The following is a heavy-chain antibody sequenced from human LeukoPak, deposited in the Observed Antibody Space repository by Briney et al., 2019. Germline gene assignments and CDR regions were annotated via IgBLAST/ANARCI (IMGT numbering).Heavy chain of an antibody. Sequence: PGGSLRLSCAASGFTFSSYRMNWVRQAPAKGLEWVSSISSSSSYIYYADSVKGRFTISRDNAKNSLYLQMNSLSAEDTAVYYCASTDYGRSTPWGQGTLVTVSS. CDR1: GFTFSSYR. V-gene: IGHV3-21*01. CDR2: ISSSSSYI. CDR3: ASTDYGRSTP. D-gene: IGHD3-16*01. J-gene: IGHJ5*02.